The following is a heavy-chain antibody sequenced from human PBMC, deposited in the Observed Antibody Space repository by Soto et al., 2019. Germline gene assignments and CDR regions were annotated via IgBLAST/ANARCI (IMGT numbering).Heavy chain of an antibody. CDR2: ISAYNGNT. Sequence: ASVKVSCKASGYTFTSYGISWVRQAPGQGLEWMGWISAYNGNTNYAQKLQGRVTMTKDTSTSTDYMELRSLRSDDTAVYYCAREGEQLVAANPPYYYYYGMDVWGQGTTVTVSS. J-gene: IGHJ6*02. D-gene: IGHD6-6*01. CDR1: GYTFTSYG. CDR3: AREGEQLVAANPPYYYYYGMDV. V-gene: IGHV1-18*01.